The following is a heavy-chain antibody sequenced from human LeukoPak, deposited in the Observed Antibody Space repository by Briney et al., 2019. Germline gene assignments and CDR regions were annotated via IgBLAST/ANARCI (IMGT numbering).Heavy chain of an antibody. CDR2: MNPNSGNT. D-gene: IGHD3-22*01. V-gene: IGHV1-8*01. CDR1: GYTFTSYD. J-gene: IGHJ1*01. CDR3: ARGYYDSSGFEYFQD. Sequence: ASVKVSCKASGYTFTSYDINWVRQATGQGLEWMGWMNPNSGNTGYAQKFQGRVTMTRDTSISTAYMELSRLTSDDTAVYYCARGYYDSSGFEYFQDWGQGTLVTVSS.